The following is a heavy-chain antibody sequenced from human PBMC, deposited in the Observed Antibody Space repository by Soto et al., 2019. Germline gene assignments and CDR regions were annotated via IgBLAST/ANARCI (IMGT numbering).Heavy chain of an antibody. CDR3: AKLIVVVVAATQGDDY. J-gene: IGHJ4*02. Sequence: GGSLRLSCAASGFTFSSYAMSWVRQAPGKGLEWVSAISGSGGSTYYADSVKGRFTISRDNSKNTLYLQMNSLRAEDTAVYYCAKLIVVVVAATQGDDYWGQGTLVTVSS. CDR2: ISGSGGST. D-gene: IGHD2-15*01. V-gene: IGHV3-23*01. CDR1: GFTFSSYA.